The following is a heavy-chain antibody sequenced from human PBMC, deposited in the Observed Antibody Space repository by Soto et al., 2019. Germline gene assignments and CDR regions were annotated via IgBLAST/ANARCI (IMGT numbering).Heavy chain of an antibody. CDR2: IYYSGST. V-gene: IGHV4-59*01. CDR1: GGSISSYY. D-gene: IGHD2-15*01. Sequence: SETLSLTCTVSGGSISSYYWSWIRQPPGKGLEWIGYIYYSGSTNYNPSLKSRVTISVDTSKNQFSLKLSSVTAADTAVYYCARTVAATYLLFDYWGQGTLVTVSS. CDR3: ARTVAATYLLFDY. J-gene: IGHJ4*02.